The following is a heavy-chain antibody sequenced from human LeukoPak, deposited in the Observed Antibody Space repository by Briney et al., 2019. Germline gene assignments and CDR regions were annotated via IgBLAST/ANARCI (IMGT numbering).Heavy chain of an antibody. V-gene: IGHV3-30*18. CDR2: ISYDGSNE. CDR1: RFTFSRNG. D-gene: IGHD2-15*01. J-gene: IGHJ4*02. CDR3: AKERELVVAATGPPGY. Sequence: GGPLRLSCAASRFTFSRNGMHWVRQAPGKGLVWVAVISYDGSNEYYADSVKGRFTISRDNSKNTLYLQMNSLRAEDTAVYYCAKERELVVAATGPPGYWGQGTLVTVSS.